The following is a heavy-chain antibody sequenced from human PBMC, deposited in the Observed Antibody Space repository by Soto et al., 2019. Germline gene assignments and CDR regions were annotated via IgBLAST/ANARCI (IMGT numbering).Heavy chain of an antibody. CDR2: ISSNGGST. CDR1: GFTFTSYV. D-gene: IGHD6-19*01. Sequence: EVQLVESGGGLVQPGGSLRLSCAASGFTFTSYVMHWVRQAPGKGLEYVSAISSNGGSTYYANSVKGRFTISRDNSKNTLYLQMGSLRAEDMAVYYCARQWLDSYYFDYWGQGTLVTVSS. V-gene: IGHV3-64*01. J-gene: IGHJ4*02. CDR3: ARQWLDSYYFDY.